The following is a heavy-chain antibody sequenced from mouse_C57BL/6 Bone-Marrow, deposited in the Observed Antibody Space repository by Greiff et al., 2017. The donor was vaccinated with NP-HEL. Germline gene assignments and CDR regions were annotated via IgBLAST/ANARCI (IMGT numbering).Heavy chain of an antibody. D-gene: IGHD1-1*01. V-gene: IGHV14-3*01. Sequence: VQLKQSVAELVRPGASVKLSCTASGFNIKNTYMHWVKQRPEQGLEWIGRIDPANGNTKYAPKFQGKATITADTSSNTAYLQLSSLTSEDTAIYYCARSPYYYGSSDYFDYWGQGTTLTVSS. CDR3: ARSPYYYGSSDYFDY. CDR1: GFNIKNTY. CDR2: IDPANGNT. J-gene: IGHJ2*01.